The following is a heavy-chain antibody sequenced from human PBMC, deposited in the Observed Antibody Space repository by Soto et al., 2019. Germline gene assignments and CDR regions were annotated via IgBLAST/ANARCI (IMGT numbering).Heavy chain of an antibody. J-gene: IGHJ3*02. Sequence: QVQLVESGGGVVQPGRSLRLSCAASGFTFSSYAIHWVRQAPGKGLEWVAVISYDGSNKYYADSVKGRFTISRDNSKNTLYLQMNSLRAEDTAVYYCARASTTVVTRDAFDIWGQGTMVTVSS. V-gene: IGHV3-30-3*01. D-gene: IGHD4-17*01. CDR3: ARASTTVVTRDAFDI. CDR1: GFTFSSYA. CDR2: ISYDGSNK.